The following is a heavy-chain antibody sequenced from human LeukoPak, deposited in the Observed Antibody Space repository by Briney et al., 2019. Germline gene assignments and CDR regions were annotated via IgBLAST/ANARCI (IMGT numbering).Heavy chain of an antibody. J-gene: IGHJ5*02. CDR1: GYTLTELS. Sequence: GASVKVSCKVSGYTLTELSMHWVRQAPGKGLEWMGGFDPEGGETIYAQKFQGRVTMTEDTSADTAYMELSRLRSDDTAVYYCARDKIMVRGVINPNWFDPWGQGTLVTVSS. CDR2: FDPEGGET. V-gene: IGHV1-24*01. CDR3: ARDKIMVRGVINPNWFDP. D-gene: IGHD3-10*01.